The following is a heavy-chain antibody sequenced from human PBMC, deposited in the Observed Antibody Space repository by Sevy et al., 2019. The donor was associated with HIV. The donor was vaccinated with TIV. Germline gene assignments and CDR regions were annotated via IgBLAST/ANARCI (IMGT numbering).Heavy chain of an antibody. CDR3: ERRFGGYYDSSGYYYDY. J-gene: IGHJ4*02. CDR2: ISAYNGKT. Sequence: ASVKVSCKASGYTFTSYGISWVRQAPGQGLEWMGWISAYNGKTNYAQKLQGRVTMTTDTSTSTAYMELRSLRSDDTAVYYCERRFGGYYDSSGYYYDYWGQGTLVTVSS. V-gene: IGHV1-18*01. CDR1: GYTFTSYG. D-gene: IGHD3-22*01.